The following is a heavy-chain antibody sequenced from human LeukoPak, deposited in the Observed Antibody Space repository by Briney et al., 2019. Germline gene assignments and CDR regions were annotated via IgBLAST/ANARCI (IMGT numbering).Heavy chain of an antibody. CDR1: GGSFSGYY. CDR2: INPSGST. J-gene: IGHJ6*03. D-gene: IGHD3-10*01. Sequence: RSETLSLTCAVYGGSFSGYYWSWIRQPPGKGLEWIGEINPSGSTNYNPSLKRRVTITVDTSKNQSSLKLSSVTAADTAVYYCARRPYYYGSGSYRLYYMDVWGKGTTVTISS. V-gene: IGHV4-34*01. CDR3: ARRPYYYGSGSYRLYYMDV.